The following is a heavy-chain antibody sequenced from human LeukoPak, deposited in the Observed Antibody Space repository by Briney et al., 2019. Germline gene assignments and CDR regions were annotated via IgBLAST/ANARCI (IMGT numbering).Heavy chain of an antibody. CDR1: GFTFSTYA. J-gene: IGHJ4*02. CDR3: ASRTRATTAPFDY. V-gene: IGHV3-23*01. D-gene: IGHD1-26*01. CDR2: ISGSGDST. Sequence: GGSLRLSCAASGFTFSTYAVNWVRQAPGKGLEWVSTISGSGDSTYYADSVKGRFTISRDNSKNTLYLQMNSLRAEDTAVYYCASRTRATTAPFDYWGQGTLVTVSS.